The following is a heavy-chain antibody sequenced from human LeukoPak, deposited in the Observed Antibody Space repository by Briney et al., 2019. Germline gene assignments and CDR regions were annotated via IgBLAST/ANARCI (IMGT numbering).Heavy chain of an antibody. D-gene: IGHD1-26*01. V-gene: IGHV4-59*08. Sequence: SETLSLTCTVSGGSISRYYWSWIRQPPGKGLEWIGYIYSAGSTNSNPSLKSRITISVDTSRNEFSLRLTSVTAADTAVYYCARHESAVGALFYWGQGTLVTVSS. CDR3: ARHESAVGALFY. J-gene: IGHJ4*02. CDR2: IYSAGST. CDR1: GGSISRYY.